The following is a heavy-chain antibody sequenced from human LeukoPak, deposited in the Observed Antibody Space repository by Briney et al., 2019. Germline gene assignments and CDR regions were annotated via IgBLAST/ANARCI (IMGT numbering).Heavy chain of an antibody. CDR3: ARESIVVVPAARLYEYYYGMDV. CDR2: IIPIFGTA. J-gene: IGHJ6*02. Sequence: GASVKVSCKASRGTFSSYAISWVRQAPGQGLEWMGGIIPIFGTANYAQKFQGRVTITADESTSTAYMELSSLRSEDTAVYYCARESIVVVPAARLYEYYYGMDVWGQGTTVTVSS. CDR1: RGTFSSYA. D-gene: IGHD2-2*01. V-gene: IGHV1-69*01.